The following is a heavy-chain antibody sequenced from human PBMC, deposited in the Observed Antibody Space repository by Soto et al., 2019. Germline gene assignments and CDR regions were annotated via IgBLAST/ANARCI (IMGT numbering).Heavy chain of an antibody. CDR2: ISWNSGSI. CDR1: GFTFDDYA. J-gene: IGHJ4*02. D-gene: IGHD3-22*01. Sequence: EVQLVESGGGLVQPGRSLRLSCAASGFTFDDYAMHWVRHAPGKGLEWVSGISWNSGSIGYADSVKGRFTISRDNANNSLYLQMNSLRAEDTAVYYCAKEYYDDGGFDYWGQGTLVTVSS. V-gene: IGHV3-9*01. CDR3: AKEYYDDGGFDY.